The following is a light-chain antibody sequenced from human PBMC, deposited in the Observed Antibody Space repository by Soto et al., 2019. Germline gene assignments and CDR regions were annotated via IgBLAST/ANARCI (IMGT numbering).Light chain of an antibody. V-gene: IGLV2-11*01. Sequence: QSALTQPRSVSGSPGQSVTISCTGTSSDVGGYNYVSWYQRHPGKAPKLMIFDVSMRPSGVPDRFSGSKSGDTASLTISGLQAEDEADYYCCSYAVSYTLVFGGGTKLTVL. CDR3: CSYAVSYTLV. J-gene: IGLJ2*01. CDR2: DVS. CDR1: SSDVGGYNY.